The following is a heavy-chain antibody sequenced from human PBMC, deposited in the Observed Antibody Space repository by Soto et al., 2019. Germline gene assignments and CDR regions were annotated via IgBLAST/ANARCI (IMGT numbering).Heavy chain of an antibody. CDR1: GFTFSTYA. CDR3: TGEDTRDY. J-gene: IGHJ4*02. D-gene: IGHD2-2*01. Sequence: QVQLVESGGGVVQPGRSLRLSCAASGFTFSTYAMHWVRQAPGKGLEWVAVISYDGSNNFYADSVKGRFTISRDNSKNTLYLQMNSLRPEDAAVYYCTGEDTRDYWGQGTLVTVSA. CDR2: ISYDGSNN. V-gene: IGHV3-30-3*01.